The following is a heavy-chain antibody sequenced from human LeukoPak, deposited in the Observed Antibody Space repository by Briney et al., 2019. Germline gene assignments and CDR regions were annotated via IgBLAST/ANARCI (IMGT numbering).Heavy chain of an antibody. V-gene: IGHV4-34*01. Sequence: PSETLSLTCAVYGGSFSGYYWSWIRQPPGKGLEWIGEINHSGSTNYNPSLKSRVTISVDTSKNQFSLKLSSVTAADTAAYYCAREYCSSTSCFFGPWGQGTMVTVSS. CDR1: GGSFSGYY. CDR2: INHSGST. D-gene: IGHD2-2*01. J-gene: IGHJ3*01. CDR3: AREYCSSTSCFFGP.